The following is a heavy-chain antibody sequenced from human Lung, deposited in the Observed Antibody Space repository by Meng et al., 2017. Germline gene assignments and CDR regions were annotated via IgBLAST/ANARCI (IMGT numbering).Heavy chain of an antibody. Sequence: QGQLVQYGPEVKKPGASVKLSCKPSGYTFAAYWIHWLRQAPGQGLERMGRIDPNNDHTQYAQNFQGRVTMTSDTSISTVYMELNGLRSDDTAVYYCARDEDISAAGKLFGDYWGQGTLVTVSS. V-gene: IGHV1-2*06. CDR3: ARDEDISAAGKLFGDY. J-gene: IGHJ4*02. CDR2: IDPNNDHT. D-gene: IGHD6-13*01. CDR1: GYTFAAYW.